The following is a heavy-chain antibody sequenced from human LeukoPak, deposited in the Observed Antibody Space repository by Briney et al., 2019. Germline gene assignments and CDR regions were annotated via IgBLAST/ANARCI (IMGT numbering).Heavy chain of an antibody. D-gene: IGHD3-3*01. V-gene: IGHV4-59*01. CDR2: IYYSGST. CDR1: GGSISSYY. Sequence: SETLSLTCTVSGGSISSYYWSWIRQPPGKGLEWIGYIYYSGSTNYNPSLKSRVTISVDTSKNQFSLDLNSVTAADTAVYYCARGVDYDFWSGTLFDPWGQGTLVSVSS. J-gene: IGHJ5*02. CDR3: ARGVDYDFWSGTLFDP.